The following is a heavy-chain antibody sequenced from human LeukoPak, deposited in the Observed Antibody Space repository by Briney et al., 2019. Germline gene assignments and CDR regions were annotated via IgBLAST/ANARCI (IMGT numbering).Heavy chain of an antibody. CDR3: AREGYSGFYGMDV. J-gene: IGHJ6*02. D-gene: IGHD5-12*01. V-gene: IGHV1-2*02. Sequence: ASVKVSCTASGYTFTGYYMHWVRQAPGQGLEWMGWINPNSDGTNYAQKFQGRVTMTRDTSISTAYMELSRLRSDDTAVYYCAREGYSGFYGMDVWGQGTTVTVSS. CDR2: INPNSDGT. CDR1: GYTFTGYY.